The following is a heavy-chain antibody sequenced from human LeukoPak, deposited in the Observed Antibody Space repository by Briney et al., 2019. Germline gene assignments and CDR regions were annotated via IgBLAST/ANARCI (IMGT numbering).Heavy chain of an antibody. Sequence: PSETLSLTCAVYGGSFSGYYWSWIRQPPGKGLEWIGEINHSGSTNYNPSLKSRVTISVDTSKNQFSLKLSPVTAADTAVYYCARGYQLLYGFWFDPWGQGTLVTVSS. CDR3: ARGYQLLYGFWFDP. CDR2: INHSGST. V-gene: IGHV4-34*01. D-gene: IGHD2-2*02. J-gene: IGHJ5*02. CDR1: GGSFSGYY.